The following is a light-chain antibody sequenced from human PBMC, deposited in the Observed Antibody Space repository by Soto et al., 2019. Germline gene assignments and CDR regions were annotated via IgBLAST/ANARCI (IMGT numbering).Light chain of an antibody. Sequence: MTRCPTLLSACVGVRASIPCRVSQRVRSNLAWYHQKPGQAPRLLINGASTRATGIPARFSGSGSGTEFTLTISSLQSEDFAVYYCQQYNNWPSITFGQGTRLEIK. J-gene: IGKJ5*01. CDR3: QQYNNWPSIT. CDR2: GAS. CDR1: QRVRSN. V-gene: IGKV3-15*01.